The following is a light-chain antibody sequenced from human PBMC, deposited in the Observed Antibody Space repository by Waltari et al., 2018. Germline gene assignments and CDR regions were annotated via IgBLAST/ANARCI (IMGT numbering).Light chain of an antibody. V-gene: IGKV1-39*01. CDR3: QQSYSTLSIT. CDR2: AAS. J-gene: IGKJ5*01. CDR1: QSISSY. Sequence: DIQMTQSPSSLSASVGDRVTITCRASQSISSYLNWYQQKPGKAPKLLIYAASSLQSGVPSMFIGSGSGTDFTLTISSLQPEDFATYYCQQSYSTLSITFGQGTRLEIK.